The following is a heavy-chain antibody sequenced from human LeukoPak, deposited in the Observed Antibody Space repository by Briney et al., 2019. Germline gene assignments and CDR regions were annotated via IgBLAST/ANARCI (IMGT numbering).Heavy chain of an antibody. V-gene: IGHV4-39*01. CDR3: ARHDYYGLLNWIAA. CDR2: IYYSGTT. Sequence: SETLSLTCVVPGGFLNSLYYYCGWIRQPPGKGLEWIGTIYYSGTTYYNPSLKSRLTISVDTSKNQFSLKLTSVTAADTAVYYCARHDYYGLLNWIAAWSQGTLITVSS. D-gene: IGHD3-10*01. J-gene: IGHJ5*02. CDR1: GGFLNSLYYY.